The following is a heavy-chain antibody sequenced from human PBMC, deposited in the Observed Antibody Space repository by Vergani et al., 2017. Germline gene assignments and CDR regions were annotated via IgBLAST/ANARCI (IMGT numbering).Heavy chain of an antibody. Sequence: QVQLVESGGGVVQPGRSLRLSCAASGFIFSSYGMYWVRQAPGKGLEWVAVIWYDGSNKYYADSVKDRFTISRDNSKNTLYLQMNSLRAEDTAVYYCARDRLLVSRYDHYMDVWGKGTTVTVSS. CDR1: GFIFSSYG. CDR3: ARDRLLVSRYDHYMDV. CDR2: IWYDGSNK. J-gene: IGHJ6*03. D-gene: IGHD5-18*01. V-gene: IGHV3-33*01.